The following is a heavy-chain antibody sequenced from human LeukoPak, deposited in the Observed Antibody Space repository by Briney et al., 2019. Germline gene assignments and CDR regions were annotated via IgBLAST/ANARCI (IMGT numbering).Heavy chain of an antibody. Sequence: SVKVSCKASGGTFSSYAISWVRQAPGQGLEWMGRIIPILGIANYAQKFQGRVTITADKSTSTAYMELSSLRSEDTAVYYCAREPPARITIFGVVNWFDPWGQGTLVTVSS. CDR3: AREPPARITIFGVVNWFDP. V-gene: IGHV1-69*04. J-gene: IGHJ5*02. CDR2: IIPILGIA. D-gene: IGHD3-3*01. CDR1: GGTFSSYA.